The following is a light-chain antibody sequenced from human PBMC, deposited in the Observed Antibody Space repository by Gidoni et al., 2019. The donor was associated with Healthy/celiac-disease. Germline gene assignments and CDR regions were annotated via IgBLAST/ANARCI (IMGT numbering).Light chain of an antibody. CDR2: KDS. J-gene: IGLJ2*01. CDR1: ALPRQY. CDR3: QSADTNNISRVV. Sequence: SYELTQPHSVSVSPGQTARITCPGDALPRQYAYWYQQKQGQAPVRVIHKDSKRPSGIPERFSGSSSGTTVTLTISGVQAEHEAAYYCQSADTNNISRVVFGGGTKLTVL. V-gene: IGLV3-25*03.